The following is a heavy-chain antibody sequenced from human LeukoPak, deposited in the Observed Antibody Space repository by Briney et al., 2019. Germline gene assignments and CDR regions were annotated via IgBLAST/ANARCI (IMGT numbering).Heavy chain of an antibody. Sequence: SVKVSCKASGYTFTSYYMHWERQAPGQGLEWMGRIIPIFGTANYAQKFQGRVTITTDESTSTAYMELSSLRSEDTAVYYCARQPVLRFLEWNNWFDPWGQGTLVTVSS. CDR3: ARQPVLRFLEWNNWFDP. D-gene: IGHD3-3*01. V-gene: IGHV1-69*05. J-gene: IGHJ5*02. CDR2: IIPIFGTA. CDR1: GYTFTSYY.